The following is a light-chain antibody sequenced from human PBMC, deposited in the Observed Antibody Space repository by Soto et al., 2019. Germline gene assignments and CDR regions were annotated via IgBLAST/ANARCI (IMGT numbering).Light chain of an antibody. CDR3: CSSAPESTYV. J-gene: IGLJ1*01. CDR2: KGT. CDR1: SSDVGAYNS. Sequence: QSVLAQPASVSGSPGQSITISCTGTSSDVGAYNSVPWYQQHPHRAPQVIIYKGTQRPSGVSNRCSGSTSGNAASLTISALQTDDEADYFCCSSAPESTYVCGTGTKVTVL. V-gene: IGLV2-23*01.